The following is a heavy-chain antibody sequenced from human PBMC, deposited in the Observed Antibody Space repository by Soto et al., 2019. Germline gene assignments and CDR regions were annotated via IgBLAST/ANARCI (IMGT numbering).Heavy chain of an antibody. CDR3: AREGTEITFGGVSFEP. CDR2: IKQDGSEK. Sequence: GGSLRLSCAASGFTFSSYWMSWVRQAPGKGLEWVANIKQDGSEKYYVDSVKGRFTISRDNAKNSLYLQMNSLRAEDTAVYYCAREGTEITFGGVSFEPWGQGTLVTVSS. CDR1: GFTFSSYW. D-gene: IGHD3-16*01. J-gene: IGHJ5*02. V-gene: IGHV3-7*01.